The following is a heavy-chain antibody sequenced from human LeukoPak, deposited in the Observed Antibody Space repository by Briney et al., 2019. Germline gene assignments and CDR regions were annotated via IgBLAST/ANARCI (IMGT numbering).Heavy chain of an antibody. CDR1: GGTFSSYA. CDR3: ARKDRYCSGGSCYSWWFDP. V-gene: IGHV1-69*06. Sequence: SVKVSCKASGGTFSSYAISWVRQAPGQGLEWMRGIIPIFGTANYAQKFQGRVTITADKSTSTAYMELSSLRSEDTAVYYCARKDRYCSGGSCYSWWFDPWGQGTLVTVSS. J-gene: IGHJ5*02. D-gene: IGHD2-15*01. CDR2: IIPIFGTA.